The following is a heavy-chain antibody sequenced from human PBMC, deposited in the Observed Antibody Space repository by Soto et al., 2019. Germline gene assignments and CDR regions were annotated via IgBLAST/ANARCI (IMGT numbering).Heavy chain of an antibody. CDR1: GFTFSSYG. V-gene: IGHV3-33*01. CDR2: IWYDGSNK. CDR3: ARDSATYYYDSSGYYLGGWFDY. D-gene: IGHD3-22*01. J-gene: IGHJ4*02. Sequence: GGSLRLSCAASGFTFSSYGMHWVRQAPGKGLEWVAVIWYDGSNKYYADSVKGRFTISRDNSKNTLYLQMNSLRAEDTAVYYCARDSATYYYDSSGYYLGGWFDYWGQGTLVTVSS.